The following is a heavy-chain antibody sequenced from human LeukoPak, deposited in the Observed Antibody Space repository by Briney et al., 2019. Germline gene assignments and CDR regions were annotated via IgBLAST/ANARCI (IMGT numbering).Heavy chain of an antibody. CDR1: GFTFSSYW. J-gene: IGHJ2*01. Sequence: PGGSLRLSCAASGFTFSSYWMSWVRQAPGKGLEWVANINQDGSNKYYADSVKGRFTISRDNSKNTLYLQMNSLRAEDTAVYYCAKMGYDILTGYYKVPQYWYFDLWGRGTLVTVSS. V-gene: IGHV3-7*03. CDR2: INQDGSNK. D-gene: IGHD3-9*01. CDR3: AKMGYDILTGYYKVPQYWYFDL.